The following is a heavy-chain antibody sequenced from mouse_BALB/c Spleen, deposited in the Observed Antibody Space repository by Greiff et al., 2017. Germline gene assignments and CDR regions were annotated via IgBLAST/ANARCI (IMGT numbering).Heavy chain of an antibody. CDR2: ISSGGSYT. CDR1: GFTFSSYA. D-gene: IGHD1-1*01. CDR3: ARDQDGSSPYAMDY. V-gene: IGHV5-9-4*01. J-gene: IGHJ4*01. Sequence: EVMLVESGGGLVKPGGSLKLSCAASGFTFSSYAMSWVRQSPEKRLEWVAEISSGGSYTYYPDTVTGRFTISRDNAKNTLYLEMSSLRSEDTAMYYCARDQDGSSPYAMDYWGQGTSVTVSS.